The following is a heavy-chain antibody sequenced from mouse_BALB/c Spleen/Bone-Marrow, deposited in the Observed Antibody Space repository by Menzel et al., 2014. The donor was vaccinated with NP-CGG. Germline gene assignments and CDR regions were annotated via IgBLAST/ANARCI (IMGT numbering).Heavy chain of an antibody. CDR3: ARSGNYFDY. D-gene: IGHD1-3*01. CDR1: GYSITSHYA. Sequence: DVQLVESGPGLVKPSQSLSLTCTVTGYSITSHYAWNWFRQFPGNKLEWMGYVSSSGITSYNPSLKSQISIIRDTSKNQFFLQLNSVTAEDTATYYCARSGNYFDYWGQGTTLTVSS. V-gene: IGHV3-2*02. CDR2: VSSSGIT. J-gene: IGHJ2*01.